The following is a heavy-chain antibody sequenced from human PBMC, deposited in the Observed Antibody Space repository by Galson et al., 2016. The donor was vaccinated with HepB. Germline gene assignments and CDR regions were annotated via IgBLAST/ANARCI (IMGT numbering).Heavy chain of an antibody. V-gene: IGHV1-46*01. CDR1: GYIFSNYY. CDR3: ARDQRYFSDSSGSRPYY. CDR2: ISPRGDMS. J-gene: IGHJ4*02. Sequence: SVKVSCKASGYIFSNYYMHWVRQAPGQGLEWMGIISPRGDMSVYAQKFRGRVTMTRDTSTSTDYMELSSLRSEDTAMYYCARDQRYFSDSSGSRPYYWGQGTLVTVSA. D-gene: IGHD3-22*01.